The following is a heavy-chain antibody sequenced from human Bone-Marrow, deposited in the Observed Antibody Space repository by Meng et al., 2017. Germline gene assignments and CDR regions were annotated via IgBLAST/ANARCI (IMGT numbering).Heavy chain of an antibody. D-gene: IGHD5-12*01. CDR1: GFTFSDYY. V-gene: IGHV3-11*01. CDR3: ARDSPLSFVDIVATIEVGGYYGMDV. J-gene: IGHJ6*02. CDR2: ISSSGSTI. Sequence: GGSLRLSCAASGFTFSDYYMSWIRQAPGKGLEWVSYISSSGSTIYYADSVKGRFTISRGNAKNSLYLQMNSLRAEDTAVYYCARDSPLSFVDIVATIEVGGYYGMDVWGQGTTVTVSS.